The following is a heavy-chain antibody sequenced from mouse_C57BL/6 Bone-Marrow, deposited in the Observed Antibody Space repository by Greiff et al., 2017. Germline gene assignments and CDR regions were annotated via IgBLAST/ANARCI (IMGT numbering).Heavy chain of an antibody. CDR1: GYAFSSYW. CDR2: IYPGDGDT. D-gene: IGHD2-2*01. CDR3: ARSTMVTVWYFDV. J-gene: IGHJ1*03. V-gene: IGHV1-80*01. Sequence: QVQLKQSGAELVKPGASVKISCTASGYAFSSYWMNWVKQRPGKGLEWIGQIYPGDGDTNYNGKFKGKATLTADKSSSPAYMQLSSLTSEDAAVYFCARSTMVTVWYFDVWGTGTTVTVSS.